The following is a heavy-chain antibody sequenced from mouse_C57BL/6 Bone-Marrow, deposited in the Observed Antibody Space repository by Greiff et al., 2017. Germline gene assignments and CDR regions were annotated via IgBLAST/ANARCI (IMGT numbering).Heavy chain of an antibody. Sequence: QVQLQQSGAELARPGASVKLSCKASGYTFTSYGISWVKQRIGQGLEWIGEIYPRSGNTYYNEKFKGKATLTADKSSSTAYMELRSLTSEDSAVYFCARGGDYYGSSPSWFAYWGQGTLVTVSA. CDR1: GYTFTSYG. D-gene: IGHD1-1*01. J-gene: IGHJ3*01. CDR3: ARGGDYYGSSPSWFAY. CDR2: IYPRSGNT. V-gene: IGHV1-81*01.